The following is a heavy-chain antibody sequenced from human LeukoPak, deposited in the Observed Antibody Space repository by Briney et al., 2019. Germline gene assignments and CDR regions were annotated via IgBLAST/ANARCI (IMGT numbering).Heavy chain of an antibody. CDR1: GGSIIGDTFY. D-gene: IGHD1-26*01. V-gene: IGHV4-61*02. CDR3: ARWDGDP. Sequence: SQTLSLTCSVSGGSIIGDTFYWSWIRQPAGKGLEWIGRIFNSGTTNYNPSLKSRITMSVDTSKNQFSLNLNSVTAADTAVYYCARWDGDPWGQGTLVTVSS. CDR2: IFNSGTT. J-gene: IGHJ5*02.